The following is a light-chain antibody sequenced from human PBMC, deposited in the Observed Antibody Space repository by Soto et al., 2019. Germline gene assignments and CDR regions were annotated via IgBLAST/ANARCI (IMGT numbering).Light chain of an antibody. J-gene: IGKJ2*01. Sequence: IVLTQSPATLSLSPGERATLSCRASQSVSDYLAWYQQIPGQAPRLLIYDASNRATGIPARFSGSGSGTDFTLTISSLEPEDFAVYYCQQRSSWPPYTFGQGTKLEIK. V-gene: IGKV3-11*01. CDR2: DAS. CDR3: QQRSSWPPYT. CDR1: QSVSDY.